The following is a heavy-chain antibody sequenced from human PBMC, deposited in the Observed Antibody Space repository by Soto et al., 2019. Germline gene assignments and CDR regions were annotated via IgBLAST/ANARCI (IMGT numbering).Heavy chain of an antibody. D-gene: IGHD1-26*01. V-gene: IGHV1-69*06. J-gene: IGHJ4*02. CDR3: ASWRSYSGSYCFDY. Sequence: QVQLVQSGAEVKKPGASVKVSCEASGGTFNTYTINWVRQAPGRGLERVGQIVPMYDSVYYAENFQGRVTIPAYKSTKTAYMELTSLRSEDTALCVRASWRSYSGSYCFDYWGKGPLVTVSS. CDR1: GGTFNTYT. CDR2: IVPMYDSV.